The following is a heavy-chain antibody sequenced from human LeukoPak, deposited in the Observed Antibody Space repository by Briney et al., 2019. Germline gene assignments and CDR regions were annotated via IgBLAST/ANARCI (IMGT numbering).Heavy chain of an antibody. V-gene: IGHV3-11*06. D-gene: IGHD2-2*01. CDR3: ARVVSAASRLLSRGSDWFDP. CDR2: ISSSSSYI. Sequence: PGGSLRLSCAASGFTFSDYYMSWIRQAPGKGLEWVSYISSSSSYIYYADSVKGRFTISRDNAKNSLYLQMNSLRAEDTAVYYCARVVSAASRLLSRGSDWFDPWGQGTLVTVSS. J-gene: IGHJ5*02. CDR1: GFTFSDYY.